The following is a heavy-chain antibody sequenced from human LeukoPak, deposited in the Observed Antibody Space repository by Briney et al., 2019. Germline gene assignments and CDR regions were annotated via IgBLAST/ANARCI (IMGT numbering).Heavy chain of an antibody. J-gene: IGHJ4*02. V-gene: IGHV3-21*04. CDR3: AKERYYSDYGAFDY. CDR1: GFTFSSYS. Sequence: PGGSLRLSCAASGFTFSSYSMNWVRQAPGKGLEWVSSISSSSSYIYYADSVKGRFTISRDNAKNTLYLQMNSLRAEDTAVYYCAKERYYSDYGAFDYWGQGTLVTVSS. CDR2: ISSSSSYI. D-gene: IGHD4-11*01.